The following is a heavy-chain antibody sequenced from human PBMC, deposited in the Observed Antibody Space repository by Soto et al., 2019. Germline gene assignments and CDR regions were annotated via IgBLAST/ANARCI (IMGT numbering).Heavy chain of an antibody. V-gene: IGHV5-10-1*01. CDR2: IDPSDSHT. D-gene: IGHD6-13*01. J-gene: IGHJ1*01. Sequence: PVESLKISCKGSGYNFNTYWISCFLQLPVKGLEWMGTIDPSDSHTNYSPSFQGHVTMSVDKSVASAYLQWRSLRASDTAMYYCARHNAAAGTEHNYWGQGTLVTVTS. CDR3: ARHNAAAGTEHNY. CDR1: GYNFNTYW.